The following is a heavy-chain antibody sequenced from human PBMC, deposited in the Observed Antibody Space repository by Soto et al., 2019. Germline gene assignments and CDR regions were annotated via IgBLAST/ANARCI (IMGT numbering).Heavy chain of an antibody. CDR2: IGGSGSSA. V-gene: IGHV3-23*01. CDR1: GFTFKNFA. J-gene: IGHJ5*02. D-gene: IGHD3-10*01. Sequence: EGQLLESGGGLVQPGGSLRLSCVASGFTFKNFAMTWVRQAPGKGMEWVSAIGGSGSSANYADSVKGRFTVSRDDYKSTVYLQMSGLRVDDTALYYCAKDAVAYNGEWDWFDLWGQGTLVTVSS. CDR3: AKDAVAYNGEWDWFDL.